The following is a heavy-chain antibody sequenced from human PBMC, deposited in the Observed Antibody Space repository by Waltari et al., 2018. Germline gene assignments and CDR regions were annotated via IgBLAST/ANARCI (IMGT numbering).Heavy chain of an antibody. Sequence: QVQLQESGPGLVKPSETLSLTCTVSGGSISSYYWSWIRQPPGKGLEWIGYIYYSGSTNYNPSLKSRVTISVDTSKNQFSLKLSSVTAADTAVYYCARRYYYDSSGYSDYYGMDVWGQGTTVTVSS. CDR3: ARRYYYDSSGYSDYYGMDV. V-gene: IGHV4-59*01. J-gene: IGHJ6*02. D-gene: IGHD3-22*01. CDR1: GGSISSYY. CDR2: IYYSGST.